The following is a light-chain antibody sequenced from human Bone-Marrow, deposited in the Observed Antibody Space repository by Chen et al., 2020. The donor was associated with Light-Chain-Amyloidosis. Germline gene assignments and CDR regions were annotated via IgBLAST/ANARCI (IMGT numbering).Light chain of an antibody. V-gene: IGLV3-25*03. Sequence: SYELTQPPSVSVSPGQTARITCSGEDLPTKYAYWYQQKPGQAPVLVIHRDTERPSGISERFSGYSSGTTATLTSSGVQAEDEADYHCQSAESSGTYEVIFGGGTKLTVL. CDR2: RDT. CDR1: DLPTKY. J-gene: IGLJ2*01. CDR3: QSAESSGTYEVI.